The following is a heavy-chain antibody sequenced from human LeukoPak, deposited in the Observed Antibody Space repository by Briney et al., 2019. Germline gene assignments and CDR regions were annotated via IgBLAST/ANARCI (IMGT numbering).Heavy chain of an antibody. Sequence: SVKVSCKASGITFSTSAIQWVRQARGQRLEWIGWVVVGSGKTKYAQKFQERVTITTDMSTSTVYMDLRALRYDNTAVYFCATQPPGYFPYMDVWGKGTTITVSS. CDR2: VVVGSGKT. J-gene: IGHJ6*03. CDR1: GITFSTSA. CDR3: ATQPPGYFPYMDV. D-gene: IGHD1-26*01. V-gene: IGHV1-58*02.